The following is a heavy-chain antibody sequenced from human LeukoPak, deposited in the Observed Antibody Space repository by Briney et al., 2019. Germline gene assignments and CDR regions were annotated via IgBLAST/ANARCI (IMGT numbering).Heavy chain of an antibody. V-gene: IGHV3-20*04. Sequence: PGGSLRLSCAASGFTDSSSYMSWVRQAPGKGLEWVSGINWNGGSTGYADSVKGRFTISRDNAKNSLYLQMNSLRAEDTALYFCAKDFEGSRSYHCPFDYWGQGTLGTVSS. CDR1: GFTDSSSY. D-gene: IGHD3-10*01. CDR2: INWNGGST. CDR3: AKDFEGSRSYHCPFDY. J-gene: IGHJ4*02.